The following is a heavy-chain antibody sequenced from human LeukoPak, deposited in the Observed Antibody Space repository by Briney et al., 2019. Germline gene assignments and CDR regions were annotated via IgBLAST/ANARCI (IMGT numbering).Heavy chain of an antibody. CDR3: AKDGRILNWFDP. CDR2: IRLDGSKK. D-gene: IGHD2-21*01. V-gene: IGHV3-30*02. Sequence: GGSLRLSCAASGFTFSSFGMHWLRQAPGKGLEWVALIRLDGSKKYYADSVKGRFTISRDNSKNTLYLQMNSLRPDDTAVYFCAKDGRILNWFDPWGQGTLVTVSS. J-gene: IGHJ5*02. CDR1: GFTFSSFG.